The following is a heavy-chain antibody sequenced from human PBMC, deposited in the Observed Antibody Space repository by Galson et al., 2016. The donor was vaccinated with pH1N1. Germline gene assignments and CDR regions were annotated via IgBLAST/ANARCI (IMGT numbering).Heavy chain of an antibody. D-gene: IGHD6-25*01. CDR3: ASAGYRSGYFGMDV. Sequence: ETLSLTCTVSGGSISSYYWSWIRQPPGKGLEWIGYLYNSGGTNYNPSLMSRVTISEDTSRNQFSLKLRSVTAADTAVYYCASAGYRSGYFGMDVWGQGTTVTVSS. J-gene: IGHJ6*02. CDR1: GGSISSYY. CDR2: LYNSGGT. V-gene: IGHV4-59*01.